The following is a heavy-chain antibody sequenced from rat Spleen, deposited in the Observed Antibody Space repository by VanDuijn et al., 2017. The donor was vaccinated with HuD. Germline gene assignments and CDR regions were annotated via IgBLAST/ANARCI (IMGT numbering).Heavy chain of an antibody. V-gene: IGHV5S13*01. CDR2: INTGGDKT. CDR1: GFTFSDYD. Sequence: EVQLVASGGGLVQPGRSLKLSCAASGFTFSDYDMAWVRQTPTKGLEWIASINTGGDKTYYRDSVKGRFTASRDDAKNTLYLQMDSLRSEDSATYYCATDGYFDGIYYSVYVMDAWGQGASVTVSS. D-gene: IGHD1-12*02. CDR3: ATDGYFDGIYYSVYVMDA. J-gene: IGHJ4*01.